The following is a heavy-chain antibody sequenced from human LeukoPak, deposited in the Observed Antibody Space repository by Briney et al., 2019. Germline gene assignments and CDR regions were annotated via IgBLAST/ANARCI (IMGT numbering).Heavy chain of an antibody. CDR3: AKAHTYGYGAFDF. D-gene: IGHD5-18*01. J-gene: IGHJ3*01. CDR1: GFPFSSSD. V-gene: IGHV3-23*01. Sequence: PGGSLRLSCAASGFPFSSSDMTWVRQAPGKGLEGVSGISGSGGSIDYTDSVKGGLTVSRENSKNKLYVQMNSLRAEDTALYYCAKAHTYGYGAFDFWGQGTMVTVSS. CDR2: ISGSGGSI.